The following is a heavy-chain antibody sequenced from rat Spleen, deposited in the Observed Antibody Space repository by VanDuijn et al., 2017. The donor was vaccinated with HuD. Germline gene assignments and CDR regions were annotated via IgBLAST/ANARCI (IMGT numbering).Heavy chain of an antibody. CDR1: GYSINSIY. CDR2: ISYSGST. CDR3: ARYRNTMGLFDF. J-gene: IGHJ2*01. Sequence: QLQESGPGLVKPSQSLSLTCSVTGYSINSIYWGWIRKFPGNKMEWMGYISYSGSTTYNPSLKSQISITRDTSKNQLFLQLNSVTTEDTATYYCARYRNTMGLFDFWGQGVMVTVSS. D-gene: IGHD1-7*01. V-gene: IGHV3-1*01.